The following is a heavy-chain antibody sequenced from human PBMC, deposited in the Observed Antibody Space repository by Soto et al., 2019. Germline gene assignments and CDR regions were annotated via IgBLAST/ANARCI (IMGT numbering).Heavy chain of an antibody. D-gene: IGHD3-22*01. J-gene: IGHJ5*02. V-gene: IGHV4-59*01. CDR1: GGSISSYY. CDR3: ARGLLGWFDP. Sequence: QVQLQESGPGLVKPSETLSLTCTVSGGSISSYYWSWIRQPPGKGLEWIGYIYYSGSTNYNPSLKSRVTISVDTYKNQFSLKLSSVTAADTAVYYCARGLLGWFDPWGQGTLVTVSS. CDR2: IYYSGST.